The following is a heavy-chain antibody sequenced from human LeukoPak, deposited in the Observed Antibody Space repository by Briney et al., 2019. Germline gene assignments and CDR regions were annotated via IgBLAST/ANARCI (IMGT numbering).Heavy chain of an antibody. V-gene: IGHV3-7*01. J-gene: IGHJ4*02. Sequence: GGSLRLSCTASGLAFSDFWMSWVRQAPGKGREWVANIRQDGNAKNYVASVRGRFTISRDSAKNSLYLQMNSLTADDTALYYCATSYDSSGNNWGQGTLVTVSS. CDR3: ATSYDSSGNN. D-gene: IGHD3-22*01. CDR2: IRQDGNAK. CDR1: GLAFSDFW.